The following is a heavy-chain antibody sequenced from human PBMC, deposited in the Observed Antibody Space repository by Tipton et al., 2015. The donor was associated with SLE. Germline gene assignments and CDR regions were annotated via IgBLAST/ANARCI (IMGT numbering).Heavy chain of an antibody. V-gene: IGHV4-39*07. CDR2: IYYSGST. CDR3: ARGIGITGTTEY. CDR1: GGSISSSSS. D-gene: IGHD1-7*01. J-gene: IGHJ4*02. Sequence: GLVKPSETLSLTCTVSGGSISSSSSWGWIRQAPGAGLEWIGSIYYSGSTDYKPSLKSRVTISVDTSKNQFSLKLNSVTAADTAVYYCARGIGITGTTEYWGQGTLVTVSS.